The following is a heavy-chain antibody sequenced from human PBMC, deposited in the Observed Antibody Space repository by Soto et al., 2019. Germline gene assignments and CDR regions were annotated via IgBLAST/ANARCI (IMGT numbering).Heavy chain of an antibody. CDR2: ISGSGDFT. V-gene: IGHV3-23*01. Sequence: PGGSLRLSCATSGFIFGSYAMNWVRQAPGKGLEWVSVISGSGDFTDYTDSVKGRFTIPRDNSRQTLYLQMNSLRPEDTAVYYCAKKGGSSAYYSPMDYWGQGTLVTVS. CDR1: GFIFGSYA. D-gene: IGHD3-22*01. CDR3: AKKGGSSAYYSPMDY. J-gene: IGHJ4*02.